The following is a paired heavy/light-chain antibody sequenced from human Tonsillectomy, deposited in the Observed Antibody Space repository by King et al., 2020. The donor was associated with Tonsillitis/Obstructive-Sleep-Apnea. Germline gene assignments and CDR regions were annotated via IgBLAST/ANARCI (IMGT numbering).Light chain of an antibody. Sequence: QSALTQPASVSGSPGQSITISCTGTSSDVGGYNYVSWYQQHPGKAPKLMIYDVSNRPSGVSNRFSGSKSGNTASLTISGLQAEDEADYYCSSYTSSSSYVFGTGTKVTVL. CDR3: SSYTSSSSYV. V-gene: IGLV2-14*01. J-gene: IGLJ1*01. CDR2: DVS. CDR1: SSDVGGYNY.
Heavy chain of an antibody. J-gene: IGHJ6*03. D-gene: IGHD2-2*01. Sequence: QVQLVQSGAEVKKPGSSVKVSCKASGGTFSSYAISWVRQAPGQGLEWMGRIIPILGIANYAQKFQGRVTITADKSTSTAYMELSSLRSEDTAVYYCARDKSGGVVVPAAIVGNYYYMDVWGKGTTVTVSS. CDR2: IIPILGIA. CDR1: GGTFSSYA. V-gene: IGHV1-69*04. CDR3: ARDKSGGVVVPAAIVGNYYYMDV.